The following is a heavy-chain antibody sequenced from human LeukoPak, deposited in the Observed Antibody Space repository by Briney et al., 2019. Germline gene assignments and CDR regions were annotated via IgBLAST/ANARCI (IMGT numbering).Heavy chain of an antibody. J-gene: IGHJ3*02. Sequence: GGSLRLSCAASGFAFSNYAMSWVRQAPGKGLEWVSAISGSGGSTYYADSVKGRFTISRDNSKNTLYLQMNSLRAEDTAVYYCALNGREVPSGAFDIWGQGTMVTVSS. CDR3: ALNGREVPSGAFDI. V-gene: IGHV3-23*01. CDR1: GFAFSNYA. CDR2: ISGSGGST. D-gene: IGHD3-16*02.